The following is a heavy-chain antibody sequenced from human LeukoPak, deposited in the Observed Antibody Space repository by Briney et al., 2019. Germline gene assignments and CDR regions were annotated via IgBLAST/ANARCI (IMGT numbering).Heavy chain of an antibody. CDR3: VRRGDASSGWGDHDY. D-gene: IGHD6-19*01. V-gene: IGHV3-23*01. CDR2: IGGSGDKT. Sequence: GGSLRLSCAASGFTFNRNAISWVGQAPGKGLEWVSTIGGSGDKTFYADSVKGRITISRDNSKNMLHLQMSSLTGEDTALYYCVRRGDASSGWGDHDYWGQGALVTVSS. CDR1: GFTFNRNA. J-gene: IGHJ4*02.